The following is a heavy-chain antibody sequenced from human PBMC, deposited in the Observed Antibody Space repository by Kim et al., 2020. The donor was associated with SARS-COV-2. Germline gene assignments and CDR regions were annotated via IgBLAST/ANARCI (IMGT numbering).Heavy chain of an antibody. J-gene: IGHJ6*02. V-gene: IGHV3-74*01. Sequence: GRFTISRDNAKNTLDLQMNSLRAEDTAVYYCARDLKGSGSYYYYYYGMDVWGQGTTVTVSS. D-gene: IGHD3-10*01. CDR3: ARDLKGSGSYYYYYYGMDV.